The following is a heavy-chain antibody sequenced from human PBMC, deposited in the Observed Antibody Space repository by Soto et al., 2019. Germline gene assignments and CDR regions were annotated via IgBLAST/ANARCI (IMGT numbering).Heavy chain of an antibody. CDR2: IIPIFGTA. Sequence: ASVKVSCKASGGTFSSYAISWVRQAPGQGLEWMGGIIPIFGTANYAQKFQGRVTITADESTSTAYMELSSLRSEDTAVYYCARGLDIVVVPAAIRWGMDVWGQGTTVTVSS. V-gene: IGHV1-69*13. J-gene: IGHJ6*02. CDR1: GGTFSSYA. CDR3: ARGLDIVVVPAAIRWGMDV. D-gene: IGHD2-2*03.